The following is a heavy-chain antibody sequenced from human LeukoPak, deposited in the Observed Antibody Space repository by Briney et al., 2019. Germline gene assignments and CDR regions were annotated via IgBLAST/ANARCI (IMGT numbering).Heavy chain of an antibody. CDR1: GFSLSGSA. Sequence: PGGSLRFSCAASGFSLSGSAMHWVRQASGRGLEWLGRIRSKANSYVTVYAESVNGRFIISRDDSRNTAYLQMNSLQIEDTAVYYCTRHTDKYCSGAGCYVYNFYGMDVWGQGTTVTVSS. CDR2: IRSKANSYVT. V-gene: IGHV3-73*01. J-gene: IGHJ6*02. CDR3: TRHTDKYCSGAGCYVYNFYGMDV. D-gene: IGHD2-15*01.